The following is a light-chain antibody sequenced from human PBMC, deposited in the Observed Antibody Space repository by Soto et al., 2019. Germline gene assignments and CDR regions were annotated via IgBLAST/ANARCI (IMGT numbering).Light chain of an antibody. V-gene: IGLV2-14*03. CDR2: EVS. Sequence: QSALTQPASVSGSPGQSITISCTGTSNDVGGYNYVSWYQQHPGTAPKLIMFEVSNRPSGISNRFSGSKSANTASLTISGLQAQDEADYYCSSYSRSNILSYVFRTGTKVTVL. CDR1: SNDVGGYNY. J-gene: IGLJ1*01. CDR3: SSYSRSNILSYV.